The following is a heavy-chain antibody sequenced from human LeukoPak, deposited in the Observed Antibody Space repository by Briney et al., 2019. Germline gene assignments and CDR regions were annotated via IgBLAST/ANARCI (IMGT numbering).Heavy chain of an antibody. CDR2: IWYDGRNK. Sequence: GGSLRLYCAASGFIFSNYGMHWVRQAPGKGLEWVALIWYDGRNKYYVDSVKGRFTISRDNSKNTLYLQMNSLTAEDTAVYYCAGGGYDYGEGDYWGQGTLVTVSS. CDR1: GFIFSNYG. D-gene: IGHD4-17*01. V-gene: IGHV3-33*01. CDR3: AGGGYDYGEGDY. J-gene: IGHJ4*02.